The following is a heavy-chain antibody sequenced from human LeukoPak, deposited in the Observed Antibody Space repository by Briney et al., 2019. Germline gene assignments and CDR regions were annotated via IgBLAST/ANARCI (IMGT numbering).Heavy chain of an antibody. J-gene: IGHJ4*02. V-gene: IGHV3-23*01. CDR2: ISGSGGST. CDR1: GFTFSSYA. D-gene: IGHD3-22*01. Sequence: GGSLRLSRAASGFTFSSYAMSWVRQAPGKGLEWVSAISGSGGSTYYADSVKGRFTISRDNSKNTLYLQMNSLRAEDTAVYYCAKTPDYYDSSGYYPFDYWGQGMLVTVSS. CDR3: AKTPDYYDSSGYYPFDY.